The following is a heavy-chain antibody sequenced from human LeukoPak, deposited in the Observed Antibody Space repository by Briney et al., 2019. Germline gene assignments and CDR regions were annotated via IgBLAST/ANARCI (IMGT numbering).Heavy chain of an antibody. V-gene: IGHV4-4*07. CDR2: IYSTGST. CDR3: ARQIASAGTAGFDF. D-gene: IGHD6-13*01. CDR1: GGSISSYY. J-gene: IGHJ4*02. Sequence: PSETLSLTCTVSGGSISSYYCSWFRQPAGKGLEWIGRIYSTGSTNYNPSLKSRVTMSVDTSKNQFSLRLRSVTAADTAVYYCARQIASAGTAGFDFWAREPWSPSPQ.